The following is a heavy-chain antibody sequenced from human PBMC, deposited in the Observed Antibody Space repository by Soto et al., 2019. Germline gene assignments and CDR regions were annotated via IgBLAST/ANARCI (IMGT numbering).Heavy chain of an antibody. Sequence: QVQLVQSGAEVKKPGSSVKVSCKDSGGAFSDYAFSWVRQAPGQGLEWLGGIMPIFRAPDYAQKFQGRVTTTADEFTRTAYMEMNSLRSEDTAVYYCASWLTGPDIGNYYYGMDVWGQGTTVTVS. J-gene: IGHJ6*02. D-gene: IGHD2-15*01. V-gene: IGHV1-69*12. CDR2: IMPIFRAP. CDR1: GGAFSDYA. CDR3: ASWLTGPDIGNYYYGMDV.